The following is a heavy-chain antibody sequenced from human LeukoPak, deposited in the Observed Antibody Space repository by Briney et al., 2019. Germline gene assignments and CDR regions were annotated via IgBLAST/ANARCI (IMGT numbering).Heavy chain of an antibody. CDR2: ICYSGST. CDR1: GGSISIYY. J-gene: IGHJ4*02. D-gene: IGHD1-26*01. CDR3: TLLQRGAVGY. V-gene: IGHV4-59*01. Sequence: PSETLSLTCTVSGGSISIYYWSWIRQPPGKGLEWIGYICYSGSTNYNPSLKSRVTISVDTSKNQFSLKLSSVTAADTAVYYCTLLQRGAVGYWGQGTLVTVSS.